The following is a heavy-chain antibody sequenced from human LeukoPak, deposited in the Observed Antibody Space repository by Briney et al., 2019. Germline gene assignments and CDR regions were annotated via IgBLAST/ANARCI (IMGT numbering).Heavy chain of an antibody. Sequence: SVKVSCKASGYTFTGYYIHWVRQAPGQGLEWMGWINPNSGGTDYAQKFQGRVTMTRDTSIPTAYMELSRLRSDDTAVYFFPRGGDIRYFDWLYYFDYWGQGTLVTVSS. CDR2: INPNSGGT. CDR3: PRGGDIRYFDWLYYFDY. CDR1: GYTFTGYY. V-gene: IGHV1-2*02. J-gene: IGHJ4*02. D-gene: IGHD3-9*01.